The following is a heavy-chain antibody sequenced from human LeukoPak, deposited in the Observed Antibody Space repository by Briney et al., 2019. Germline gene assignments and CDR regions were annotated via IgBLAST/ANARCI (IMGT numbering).Heavy chain of an antibody. D-gene: IGHD3-22*01. CDR1: GGSISSYY. CDR3: ARAYDSSGYGRDYYYYGMDV. V-gene: IGHV4-59*08. CDR2: IHYSGST. J-gene: IGHJ6*02. Sequence: PSETLSLTCTVSGGSISSYYWSWIRQPPGKGLEWIGYIHYSGSTNYNPSLKSRVTISVDTSKNQFSLKLSSVTAADMAVYYCARAYDSSGYGRDYYYYGMDVWGQGTTVTVSS.